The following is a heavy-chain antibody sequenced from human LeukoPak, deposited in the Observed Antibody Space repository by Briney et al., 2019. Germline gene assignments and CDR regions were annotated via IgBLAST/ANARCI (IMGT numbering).Heavy chain of an antibody. V-gene: IGHV4-59*01. Sequence: KPSETLSLTCTVSGGSISSYYWSWIRQPPGKGLEWIGYIYYSGSTNYNPSLKSRVTISVDTSKNQFSLKLSSVTAADTAVYYCYGRYYDSSGYYYVDAFDIWGQGTMVTVSS. CDR3: YGRYYDSSGYYYVDAFDI. J-gene: IGHJ3*02. CDR2: IYYSGST. CDR1: GGSISSYY. D-gene: IGHD3-22*01.